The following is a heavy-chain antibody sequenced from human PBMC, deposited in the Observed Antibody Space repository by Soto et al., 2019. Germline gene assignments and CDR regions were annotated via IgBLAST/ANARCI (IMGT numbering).Heavy chain of an antibody. CDR2: VSIGGST. D-gene: IGHD2-15*01. V-gene: IGHV3-23*01. CDR1: GFTFSSYA. Sequence: DVQLLESGGGLVQPEGSLRLSCAASGFTFSSYAMGWVRQGPGKGLEWVAVVSIGGSTHYADSVSGRFTISRDNSKNTLSLQMNSLTAKDTAVYFCAKRRGAGGHFDYWGQGALVTVSS. J-gene: IGHJ4*02. CDR3: AKRRGAGGHFDY.